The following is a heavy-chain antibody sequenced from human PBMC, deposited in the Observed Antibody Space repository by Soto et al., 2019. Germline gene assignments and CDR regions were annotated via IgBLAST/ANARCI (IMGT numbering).Heavy chain of an antibody. CDR3: ARDLVDTAMVTRYFDY. Sequence: SETLSLTCTVSGGSISSGGYYWSWIRQHPGKGLEWIGYIYYSGSTYYNPSLKSRVTISVDTSKNQFSLKLSSVTAADTAVYYCARDLVDTAMVTRYFDYWGQGTLVTVS. CDR2: IYYSGST. D-gene: IGHD5-18*01. CDR1: GGSISSGGYY. J-gene: IGHJ4*02. V-gene: IGHV4-31*03.